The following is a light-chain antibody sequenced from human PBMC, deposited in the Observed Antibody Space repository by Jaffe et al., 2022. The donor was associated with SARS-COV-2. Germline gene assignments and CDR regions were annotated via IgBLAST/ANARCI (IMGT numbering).Light chain of an antibody. Sequence: QSALTQPASVSGSPGQSITISCTGTSSDIGSYDYVSWYQQYPGKAPKLMIYDVSNRPSGVSNRFSGSKSGNTASLTISGLQAEDEADYYCNSYRSGSTRVFGGGTKLTVL. J-gene: IGLJ2*01. V-gene: IGLV2-14*01. CDR1: SSDIGSYDY. CDR3: NSYRSGSTRV. CDR2: DVS.